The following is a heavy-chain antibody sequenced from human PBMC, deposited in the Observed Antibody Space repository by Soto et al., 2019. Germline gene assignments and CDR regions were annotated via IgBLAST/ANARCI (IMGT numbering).Heavy chain of an antibody. CDR1: GGSVSSGSYY. CDR2: IYYSGST. CDR3: ARDREQLVSGYYGMDV. Sequence: PETLSLTCIVSGGSVSSGSYYWSWIRQPPGKGLEWIGSIYYSGSTNYNNSLKSRVTISVDTSKNQFSLKPSCVTAADTAVYYCARDREQLVSGYYGMDVWGQGTMVTVSS. J-gene: IGHJ6*02. V-gene: IGHV4-61*01. D-gene: IGHD6-13*01.